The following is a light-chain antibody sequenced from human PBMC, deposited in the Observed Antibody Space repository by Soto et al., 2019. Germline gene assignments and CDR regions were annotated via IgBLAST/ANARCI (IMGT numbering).Light chain of an antibody. CDR1: SSDVGDYNY. Sequence: QSVLTQPRSVSGSPGQSVTISCTGTSSDVGDYNYVSWYQHHPGKAPKLTINDVSKRPSGVPDRFSGSKSGNTSSLTISGLQAEDEADYYCCSYADSYTYVFGTGTKVTVL. J-gene: IGLJ1*01. CDR2: DVS. V-gene: IGLV2-11*01. CDR3: CSYADSYTYV.